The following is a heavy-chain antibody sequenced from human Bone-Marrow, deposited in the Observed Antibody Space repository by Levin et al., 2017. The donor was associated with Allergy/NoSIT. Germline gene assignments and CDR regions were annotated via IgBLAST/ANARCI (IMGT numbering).Heavy chain of an antibody. J-gene: IGHJ4*02. CDR3: ARDPSSTGWYPYYFDH. D-gene: IGHD6-19*01. V-gene: IGHV4-39*07. CDR2: IYYSGST. CDR1: GGSIKNGYY. Sequence: SQTLSLTCTVSGGSIKNGYYWGWIRQPPGKGLEWIGNIYYSGSTSYNPSLKSRVTISVDTSKNQFSLKLSSVTAADTAVYYCARDPSSTGWYPYYFDHWGQGTLVTVSS.